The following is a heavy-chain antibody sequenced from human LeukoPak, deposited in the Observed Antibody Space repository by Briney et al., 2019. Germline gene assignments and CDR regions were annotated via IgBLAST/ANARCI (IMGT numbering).Heavy chain of an antibody. J-gene: IGHJ4*02. D-gene: IGHD1-26*01. CDR1: GFTFSTYT. Sequence: GGSLRLSCAASGFTFSTYTMNWVRQAPGKGLEWVSSISSSGIYIYYADSLKGRFSISRDNAKNSLYLQMDSLRAEDTAVYYCARVIRYSGSYYYFDYWGQGTLVTVSS. CDR3: ARVIRYSGSYYYFDY. CDR2: ISSSGIYI. V-gene: IGHV3-21*01.